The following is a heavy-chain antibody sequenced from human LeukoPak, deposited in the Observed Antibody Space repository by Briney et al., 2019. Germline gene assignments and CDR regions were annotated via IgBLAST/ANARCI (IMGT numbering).Heavy chain of an antibody. CDR1: GGSFSGYY. CDR2: INHSGST. J-gene: IGHJ4*02. CDR3: ARGAGVAVAGTLTLFRIFDY. D-gene: IGHD6-19*01. Sequence: SETLSLTCAVYGGSFSGYYWSWIRQPPGKGLEWIGEINHSGSTNYNPSLKSRVTISVDTSKNQFSLKLSSVTAADTAVYYCARGAGVAVAGTLTLFRIFDYWGQGTLVTVSS. V-gene: IGHV4-34*01.